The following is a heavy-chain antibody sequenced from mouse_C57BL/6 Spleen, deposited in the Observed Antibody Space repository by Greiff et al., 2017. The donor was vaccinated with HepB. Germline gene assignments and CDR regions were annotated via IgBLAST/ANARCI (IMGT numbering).Heavy chain of an antibody. CDR2: IDPANGTT. CDR1: GFNITNTY. V-gene: IGHV14-3*01. Sequence: VQLQQSVAELVRPGASVKLSCTASGFNITNTYMHWVKQRPEQDLVWIGRIDPANGTTKYAPKFQGNVTITADTSSNTVYLQLSRLTSEDTAIYYCARVITKYWYFDGWGTGTTVTVSS. J-gene: IGHJ1*03. CDR3: ARVITKYWYFDG. D-gene: IGHD1-1*01.